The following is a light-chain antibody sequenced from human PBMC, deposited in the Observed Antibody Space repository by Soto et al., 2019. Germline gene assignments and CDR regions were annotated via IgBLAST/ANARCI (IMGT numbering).Light chain of an antibody. J-gene: IGKJ1*01. V-gene: IGKV3-20*01. Sequence: EIVLTQSPGTLSLSPEERATLSCRASQSVTSSSLAWYQQKPGQAPRLVMYGASIRTSGIPDRFSGSGSGTDFTLTISRLEPEDFTVYYCQQYVREPWTFGQGTKVEI. CDR2: GAS. CDR1: QSVTSSS. CDR3: QQYVREPWT.